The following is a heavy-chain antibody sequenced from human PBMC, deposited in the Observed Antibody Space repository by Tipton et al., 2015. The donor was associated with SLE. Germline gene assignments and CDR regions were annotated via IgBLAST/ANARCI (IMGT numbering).Heavy chain of an antibody. D-gene: IGHD3-10*01. CDR3: AKDQNYGSGSYYYGPFDY. J-gene: IGHJ4*02. Sequence: SLRLSCAASGFTLRSYGIHWVRQAPGKGLEWVAFIQFDGRNEYYADSVKGRFTISRDNSKAYLQMNSLRAEDTAVYYCAKDQNYGSGSYYYGPFDYWGQGTLVTVSS. CDR1: GFTLRSYG. CDR2: IQFDGRNE. V-gene: IGHV3-30*02.